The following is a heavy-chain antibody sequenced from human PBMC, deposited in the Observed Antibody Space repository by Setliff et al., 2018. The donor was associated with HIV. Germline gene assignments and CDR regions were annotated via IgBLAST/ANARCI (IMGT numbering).Heavy chain of an antibody. CDR2: ISYSGST. CDR3: ARCPVLLWFGKISGVDWFDP. D-gene: IGHD3-10*01. CDR1: GDSITSTNYY. J-gene: IGHJ5*02. V-gene: IGHV4-39*07. Sequence: NPSETLSLTCTVSGDSITSTNYYWGWIRQPPGKGLEWIGSISYSGSTYYKSSLKSRVTISVDASKNHFSLKLSSVTAADTAVYYCARCPVLLWFGKISGVDWFDPWGQGTLVTVSS.